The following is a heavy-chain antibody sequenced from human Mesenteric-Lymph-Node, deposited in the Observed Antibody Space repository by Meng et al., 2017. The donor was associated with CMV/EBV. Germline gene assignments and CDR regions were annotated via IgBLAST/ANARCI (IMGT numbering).Heavy chain of an antibody. CDR2: IKQDGSEK. J-gene: IGHJ6*02. V-gene: IGHV3-7*03. CDR3: ARAADAYYYYGMDV. CDR1: GFTFSSYW. D-gene: IGHD6-25*01. Sequence: GESLKISCAASGFTFSSYWMSWVRQAPGKGLEWVANIKQDGSEKYYVDSVKGRFTISRDNAKKSLYLQMNSLRAEDTALYHCARAADAYYYYGMDVWGQGTTVTVSS.